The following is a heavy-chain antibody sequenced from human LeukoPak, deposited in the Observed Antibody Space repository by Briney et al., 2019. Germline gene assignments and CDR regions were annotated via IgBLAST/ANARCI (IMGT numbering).Heavy chain of an antibody. CDR1: GFALINYN. J-gene: IGHJ4*02. Sequence: GGSLRLSCVASGFALINYNMIWVRQAPGKEPEWISILNPTATSVMYADSLKGRFSVSRDNAKNTFFLHMNRVTVEDTAMYYCARDRGWIRDYWGRGTPVTVSS. V-gene: IGHV3-11*01. CDR2: LNPTATSV. CDR3: ARDRGWIRDY. D-gene: IGHD2-2*03.